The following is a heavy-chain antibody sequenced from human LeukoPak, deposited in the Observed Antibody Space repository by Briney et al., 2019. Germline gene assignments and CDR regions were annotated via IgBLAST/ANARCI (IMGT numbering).Heavy chain of an antibody. Sequence: PGGSLRLSCAASGFTFSSYDMYWVRQAPGKGLEWVAFIRYDGSEKYYAESVKGRFTISRDNSKNTLFLQMNTRKPDDTAVYYCAKGGARIVQHYFDYWGQGTLVTVSS. J-gene: IGHJ4*02. D-gene: IGHD3-22*01. V-gene: IGHV3-30*02. CDR2: IRYDGSEK. CDR1: GFTFSSYD. CDR3: AKGGARIVQHYFDY.